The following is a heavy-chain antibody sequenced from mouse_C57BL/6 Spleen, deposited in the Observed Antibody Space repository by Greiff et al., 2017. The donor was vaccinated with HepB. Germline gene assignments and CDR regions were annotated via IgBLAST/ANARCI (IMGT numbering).Heavy chain of an antibody. CDR2: FHPYNDDT. J-gene: IGHJ4*01. V-gene: IGHV1-47*01. Sequence: QVTLKESGAELVKPGASVKLSCKASGYTFTTYPIEWMRQNHGKSLEWIGNFHPYNDDTKYNEKVKGKATLTVENSSSTVYLELSRLTSDDSAVYYCARGYGYDGNYYALDYWGQGTSVTVSS. CDR1: GYTFTTYP. CDR3: ARGYGYDGNYYALDY. D-gene: IGHD2-2*01.